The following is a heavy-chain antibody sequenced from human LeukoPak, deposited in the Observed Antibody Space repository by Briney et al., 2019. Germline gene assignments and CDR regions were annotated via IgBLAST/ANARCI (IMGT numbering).Heavy chain of an antibody. D-gene: IGHD3-3*01. J-gene: IGHJ3*01. CDR1: GFTFNNYW. Sequence: GGSLRLSCAAPGFTFNNYWMTWVRQGPGKGLEWVANIKPGGNEKYYVDPVKGRFTISRDNVKNSLYLQTNSLRAEDTAIYYCATFRFLGTWGQGTMVTVSP. CDR2: IKPGGNEK. CDR3: ATFRFLGT. V-gene: IGHV3-7*03.